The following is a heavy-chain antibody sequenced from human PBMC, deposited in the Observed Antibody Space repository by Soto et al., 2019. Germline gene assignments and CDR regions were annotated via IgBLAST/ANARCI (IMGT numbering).Heavy chain of an antibody. CDR2: ISGGGGST. V-gene: IGHV3-23*01. CDR1: GFTFSSYA. D-gene: IGHD2-15*01. J-gene: IGHJ6*02. CDR3: AKDRCSGGSCYYYYYGMDV. Sequence: GGSLRLSCAASGFTFSSYAMSWVRQAPGKGLEWVSAISGGGGSTYYADSVKGRFTISRDNSKNTLYLQMNSLRAEDTAVYYCAKDRCSGGSCYYYYYGMDVWGQGTTVTVSS.